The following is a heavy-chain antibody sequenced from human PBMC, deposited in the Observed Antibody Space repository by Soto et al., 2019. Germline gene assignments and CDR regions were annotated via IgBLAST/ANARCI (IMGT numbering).Heavy chain of an antibody. CDR2: IYKSATT. J-gene: IGHJ5*01. CDR3: ARGRHCLTGRCFPNWFDS. CDR1: GDSISTVDYF. V-gene: IGHV4-30-4*08. D-gene: IGHD7-27*01. Sequence: SETLSLTCSVSGDSISTVDYFWAWIRQPPGQALEYIGYIYKSATTYYNPSFESRVAISLDTSKSQFSLNVTSVTAADTAVYFCARGRHCLTGRCFPNWFDSWGQGTLVTVSS.